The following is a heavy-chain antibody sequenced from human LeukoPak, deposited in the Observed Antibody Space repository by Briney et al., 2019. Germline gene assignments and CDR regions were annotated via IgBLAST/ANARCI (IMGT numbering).Heavy chain of an antibody. Sequence: GRSLRLSCGLSVFTLDDFAMQWVREAPGEGLVWVSGISWNSGRVGYADSVKGRFTISRDNAKNSLYLQMNCLRAEDMALYFCAKGSSYSFGYWYFDLWGRGTLVTVSS. CDR2: ISWNSGRV. J-gene: IGHJ2*01. V-gene: IGHV3-9*03. D-gene: IGHD5-18*01. CDR1: VFTLDDFA. CDR3: AKGSSYSFGYWYFDL.